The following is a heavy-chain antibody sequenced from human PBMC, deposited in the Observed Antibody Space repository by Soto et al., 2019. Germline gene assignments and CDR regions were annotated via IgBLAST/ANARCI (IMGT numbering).Heavy chain of an antibody. CDR3: ARGLIDGIYSHFQWVYYDY. J-gene: IGHJ4*02. CDR1: GFTFSSYA. V-gene: IGHV4-59*01. CDR2: IYYSGST. D-gene: IGHD5-12*01. Sequence: PGGSLRLSCAASGFTFSSYAMSWIRQPPGKGLEWIGYIYYSGSTNYNPSLKSRVTISVDTSKNQFSLKLSSVTAADTAVYYCARGLIDGIYSHFQWVYYDYWGRGSLVTVSA.